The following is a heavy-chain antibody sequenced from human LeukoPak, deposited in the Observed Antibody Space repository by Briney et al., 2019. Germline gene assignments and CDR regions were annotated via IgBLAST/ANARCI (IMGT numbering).Heavy chain of an antibody. CDR3: AGEVGSGSLYYFDY. D-gene: IGHD3-10*01. CDR2: IYTTVST. V-gene: IGHV4-61*02. Sequence: SETLSLTCTVAGAAITSGTYYWSWIRQPAGKELEWIGRIYTTVSTNYNPSLKSRVTISVDTSKNQFSLKLRSVTAADTAVYYCAGEVGSGSLYYFDYWGQGTLVTVSS. J-gene: IGHJ4*02. CDR1: GAAITSGTYY.